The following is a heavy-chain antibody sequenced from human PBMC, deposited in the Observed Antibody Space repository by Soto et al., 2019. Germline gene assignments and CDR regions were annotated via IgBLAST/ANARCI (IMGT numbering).Heavy chain of an antibody. CDR2: IYYTGKT. J-gene: IGHJ1*01. CDR3: VRNHNRACGFGF. Sequence: TRSLTCSISSGTLGEYYWSWILQPPGKGLEWLAYIYYTGKTDQNPSLERRVSISLGTSKNQFSLNLRSVTAADTAGYYSVRNHNRACGFGFWGPGILVTVSS. CDR1: SGTLGEYY. V-gene: IGHV4-59*01. D-gene: IGHD3-3*01.